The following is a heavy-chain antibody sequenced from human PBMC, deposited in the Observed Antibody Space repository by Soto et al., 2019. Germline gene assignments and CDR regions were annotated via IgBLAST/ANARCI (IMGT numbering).Heavy chain of an antibody. D-gene: IGHD3-9*01. CDR1: GGSISSGGYY. Sequence: QVQLQESGPGLVKPSQTLSLTCTVSGGSISSGGYYWSWIRQHPGKGLEWIGYIYYSGSTYYNPSLKSRVTISVDTSKNQFSLKLSSVTAADTAVYYCARGYYDILSQQYYYYYGMDVWGQGTTVTVSS. V-gene: IGHV4-31*03. CDR2: IYYSGST. J-gene: IGHJ6*02. CDR3: ARGYYDILSQQYYYYYGMDV.